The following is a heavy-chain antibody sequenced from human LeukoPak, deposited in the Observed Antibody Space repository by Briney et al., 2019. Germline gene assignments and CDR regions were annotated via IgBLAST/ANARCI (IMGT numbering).Heavy chain of an antibody. CDR2: IYNGGTT. CDR3: ARGTSEAFRSLDS. CDR1: GFTVNY. D-gene: IGHD1-14*01. Sequence: GGSLRLSCAASGFTVNYMTWVRQGPGKGLEWVSVIYNGGTTYYADSVKGRFTISRDNSENTLYLQMNSLRAEDTAVYYCARGTSEAFRSLDSWGQGTLVTVSS. J-gene: IGHJ4*02. V-gene: IGHV3-66*01.